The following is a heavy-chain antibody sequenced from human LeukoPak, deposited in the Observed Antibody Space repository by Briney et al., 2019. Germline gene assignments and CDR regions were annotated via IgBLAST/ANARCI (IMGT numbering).Heavy chain of an antibody. CDR2: INYSGST. V-gene: IGHV4-34*01. CDR1: GGSFSGYY. J-gene: IGHJ6*04. Sequence: PSETLSLTCAVYGGSFSGYYWSWIRQPPGKGLEWIGEINYSGSTNYNPSLKSRVTISVDTSKNQFPLKVTSVTAADTAVCYCARHRRFGELSSYYYGMDVWGKGTTVTVSS. CDR3: ARHRRFGELSSYYYGMDV. D-gene: IGHD3-10*01.